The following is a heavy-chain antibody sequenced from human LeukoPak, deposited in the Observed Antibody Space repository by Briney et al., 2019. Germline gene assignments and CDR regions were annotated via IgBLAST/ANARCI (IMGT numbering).Heavy chain of an antibody. D-gene: IGHD3-22*01. V-gene: IGHV3-21*01. J-gene: IGHJ4*02. Sequence: GGSLRLSCAASGFTFSSYAMNWVRQAPGKGLEWVSSISSSSSYIYYADLVKGRFTISRDNAKNSLYLQMNSLRAEDTAVYYCARDERSGYYWDCWGQGTLVTVSS. CDR1: GFTFSSYA. CDR3: ARDERSGYYWDC. CDR2: ISSSSSYI.